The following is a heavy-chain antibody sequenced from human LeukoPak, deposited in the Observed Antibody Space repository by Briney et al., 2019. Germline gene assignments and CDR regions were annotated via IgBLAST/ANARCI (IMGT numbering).Heavy chain of an antibody. Sequence: SVKVSCKASGGTFSSYAISWVRQAPGQGLEWMGGIIPIFGTANYAQKFQGRVTIAADESTSTAYMELSSLRSEDTAVYYCAQYCSSTSCYPYYFDYWGQGTLVTVSS. D-gene: IGHD2-2*01. CDR3: AQYCSSTSCYPYYFDY. V-gene: IGHV1-69*13. CDR2: IIPIFGTA. J-gene: IGHJ4*02. CDR1: GGTFSSYA.